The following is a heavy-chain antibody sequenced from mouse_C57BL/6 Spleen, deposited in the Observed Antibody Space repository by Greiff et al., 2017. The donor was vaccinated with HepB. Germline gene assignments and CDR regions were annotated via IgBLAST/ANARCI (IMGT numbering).Heavy chain of an antibody. Sequence: EVQLQQSGPELVKPGASVKIPCKASGYTFTDYNMDWVKQSHGKSLEWIGDINPNNGGTIYNQKFKGKATLTVDKSSSTAYMELRSLTSEDTAVYYCARRGVLRPWYFDVWGTGTTVTVSS. CDR1: GYTFTDYN. V-gene: IGHV1-18*01. CDR3: ARRGVLRPWYFDV. D-gene: IGHD1-1*01. J-gene: IGHJ1*03. CDR2: INPNNGGT.